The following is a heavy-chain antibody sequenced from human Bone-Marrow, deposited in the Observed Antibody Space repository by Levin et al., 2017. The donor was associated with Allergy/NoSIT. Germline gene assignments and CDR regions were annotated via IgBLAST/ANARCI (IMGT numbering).Heavy chain of an antibody. CDR1: GFTFSSYA. V-gene: IGHV3-23*01. CDR3: ATGGSSSRPYYYGMDV. J-gene: IGHJ6*02. Sequence: GGSLRLSCAASGFTFSSYAMSWVRQAPGKGLEWVSAISGSGGSTYYADSVKGRFTISRDNSKNTLYLQMNSLRAEDTAVYYCATGGSSSRPYYYGMDVWGQGTTVTVSS. D-gene: IGHD6-6*01. CDR2: ISGSGGST.